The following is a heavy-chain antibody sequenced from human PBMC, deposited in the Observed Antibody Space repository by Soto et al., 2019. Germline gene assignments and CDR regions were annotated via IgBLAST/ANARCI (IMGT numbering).Heavy chain of an antibody. D-gene: IGHD5-12*01. Sequence: ESLKISCKGAGFRFTRSWIGWVRQMPGGGLEWMGTIYPHDSDTRYSPSFQGHVTISADESISTAYLRWSSLKASDTAIYYCVRVYSAFERSDSWGQGTPVTVSS. CDR3: VRVYSAFERSDS. CDR2: IYPHDSDT. J-gene: IGHJ4*02. CDR1: GFRFTRSW. V-gene: IGHV5-51*01.